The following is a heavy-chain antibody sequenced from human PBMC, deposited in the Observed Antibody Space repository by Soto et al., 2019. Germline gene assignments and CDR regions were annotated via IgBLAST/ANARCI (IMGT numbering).Heavy chain of an antibody. CDR1: GGTFSNHA. J-gene: IGHJ3*02. D-gene: IGHD2-21*01. CDR3: ATGDTVVVGADSAFEI. CDR2: IIPIFGAT. V-gene: IGHV1-69*18. Sequence: QVLLVQSGPEVKKPGSSVKISCKASGGTFSNHAFSWVRQAPGQGLEWMGTIIPIFGATNYAQNFPGRVTITADESTSTAYMDLSSLRFEATAVYYCATGDTVVVGADSAFEIWGQGTLVTVAS.